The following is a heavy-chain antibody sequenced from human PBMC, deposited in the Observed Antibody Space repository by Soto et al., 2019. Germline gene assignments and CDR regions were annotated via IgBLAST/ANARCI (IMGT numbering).Heavy chain of an antibody. CDR1: GFTFSSYA. CDR2: ISYDGSNK. V-gene: IGHV3-30-3*01. CDR3: ARDTLAAPSYYFDY. Sequence: QPGGSLRLSCAASGFTFSSYAMHWVRQAPGKGLEWVAVISYDGSNKYYADSVKGRFTISRDNSKNTLYLQMNSLRAEDTAVYYCARDTLAAPSYYFDYWGQGTLVTVSS. J-gene: IGHJ4*02. D-gene: IGHD6-13*01.